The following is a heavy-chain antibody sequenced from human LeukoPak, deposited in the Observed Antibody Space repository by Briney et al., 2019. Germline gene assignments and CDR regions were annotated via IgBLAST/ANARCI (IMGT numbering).Heavy chain of an antibody. CDR1: GLTFSTSG. D-gene: IGHD1-14*01. V-gene: IGHV3-21*06. CDR3: ATETNGRHYDY. J-gene: IGHJ4*02. Sequence: PGGXLRLSCTASGLTFSTSGFNWVRQAPGKGLEGVASICPTGSDRYHADSIKGRFTISRDNANNCLYLQMNRLRAEDTAVYYCATETNGRHYDYWGQGTLLTVSS. CDR2: ICPTGSDR.